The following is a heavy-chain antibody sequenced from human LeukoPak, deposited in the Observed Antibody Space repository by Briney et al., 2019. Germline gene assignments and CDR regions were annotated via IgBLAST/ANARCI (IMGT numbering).Heavy chain of an antibody. CDR2: IYTSGST. D-gene: IGHD2-15*01. CDR3: VRDRGLADSDST. CDR1: GCSISSYD. V-gene: IGHV4-4*07. Sequence: KPSETLSLTCTVSGCSISSYDLSWVRQPPGKGLEWIGRIYTSGSTNYNPSLKRRVTMSVDTSKNQFTLKLSSVTAADMAVYYCVRDRGLADSDSTWGQGTLVTVSS. J-gene: IGHJ5*01.